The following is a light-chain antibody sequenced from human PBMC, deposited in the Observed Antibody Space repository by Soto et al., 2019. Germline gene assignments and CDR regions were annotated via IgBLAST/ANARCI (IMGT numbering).Light chain of an antibody. CDR1: QSISSY. J-gene: IGKJ5*01. V-gene: IGKV1-39*01. Sequence: DIHVTQSPSSLSASVGDRVTITCRASQSISSYLNWYQQKPGKAPKLLIYAASSLQSGVPSRFSGSGSGTDFTLTISSLQPEDFATYYCQQSYSTPPHFGQGTRLEIK. CDR3: QQSYSTPPH. CDR2: AAS.